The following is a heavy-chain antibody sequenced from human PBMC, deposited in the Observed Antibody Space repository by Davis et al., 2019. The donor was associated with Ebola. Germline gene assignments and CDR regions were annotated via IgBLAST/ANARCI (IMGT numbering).Heavy chain of an antibody. Sequence: SETLSLTCTVSGGSISSHYWSWIRQSLGKGLEWIGYMYYSGSTNYNPSLKSRVTISAESSKNQFSLNLTSVTAADSAVYYCARERGGLDYWGQGTLVTVSS. V-gene: IGHV4-59*11. J-gene: IGHJ4*02. CDR3: ARERGGLDY. CDR1: GGSISSHY. D-gene: IGHD2-15*01. CDR2: MYYSGST.